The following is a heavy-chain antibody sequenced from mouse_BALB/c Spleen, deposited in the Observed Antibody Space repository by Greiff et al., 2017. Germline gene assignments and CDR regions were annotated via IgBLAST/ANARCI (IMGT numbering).Heavy chain of an antibody. Sequence: VQLKESGAELVKPGASVKLSCTASGFNIKDTYMHWVKQRPEQGLEWIGRIYPANGNTKYDPKFQGKATITADTSSNTAYLQRSSLTSEDTAVYYCARRDYGSSYGWFAYWGQGTLVTVSA. CDR2: IYPANGNT. V-gene: IGHV14-3*02. CDR1: GFNIKDTY. CDR3: ARRDYGSSYGWFAY. D-gene: IGHD1-1*01. J-gene: IGHJ3*01.